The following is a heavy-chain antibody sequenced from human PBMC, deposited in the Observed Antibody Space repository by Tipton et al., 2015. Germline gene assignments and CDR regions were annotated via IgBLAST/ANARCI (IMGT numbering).Heavy chain of an antibody. CDR2: ISGSGDSA. D-gene: IGHD3/OR15-3a*01. CDR3: AKDVILDFWTSYYGMDV. Sequence: SLRLSCTVSGASINNYYWSWIRQPPGKGLEWVSGISGSGDSAYNADSVRGRFTISRDNSKNTLYLQMNSLRAEDTAVYYCAKDVILDFWTSYYGMDVWGQGTTVTVSS. J-gene: IGHJ6*02. V-gene: IGHV3-23*01. CDR1: GASINNYY.